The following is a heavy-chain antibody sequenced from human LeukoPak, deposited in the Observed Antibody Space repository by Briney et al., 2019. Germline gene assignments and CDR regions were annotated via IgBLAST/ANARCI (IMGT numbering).Heavy chain of an antibody. Sequence: PGGSLRLSCAASGFTFSSYGMHWVRQAPGKGLEWVAFIRYDGSNKYYADSVKGRFTISRDNAKNSLYLQMNSLRAEDTAVYYCARVRLGIATYDYWGQGTLVTVSS. CDR1: GFTFSSYG. D-gene: IGHD3-16*01. V-gene: IGHV3-30*02. CDR2: IRYDGSNK. J-gene: IGHJ4*02. CDR3: ARVRLGIATYDY.